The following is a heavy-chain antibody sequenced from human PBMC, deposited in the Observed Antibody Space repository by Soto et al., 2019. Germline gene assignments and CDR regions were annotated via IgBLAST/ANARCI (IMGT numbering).Heavy chain of an antibody. D-gene: IGHD2-21*01. CDR1: GGTFSSYA. CDR2: IIPIFGTA. V-gene: IGHV1-69*12. J-gene: IGHJ3*02. CDR3: PGVRGADAFDI. Sequence: QVQLVQSGAEVKKPGSSVKVSCKASGGTFSSYAISWVRQAPGQGLEWMGGIIPIFGTANYAQKFQGRVTFTADESKSTAYRELSSLRSEDRAVYYCPGVRGADAFDIWGQGTMVTVSS.